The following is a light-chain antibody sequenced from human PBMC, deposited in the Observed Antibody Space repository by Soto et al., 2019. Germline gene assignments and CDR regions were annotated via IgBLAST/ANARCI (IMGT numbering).Light chain of an antibody. J-gene: IGKJ1*01. Sequence: DIQMTQSPSSLSASVGDRVTITCRASQSITSYLNWYQQKPGKAPQLLIYAASSLQSGVPSRFSCSGSGTDFTLTISSLQPEDFATYFCQQSYTTPWTFGQGTKVEVK. CDR1: QSITSY. CDR2: AAS. V-gene: IGKV1-39*01. CDR3: QQSYTTPWT.